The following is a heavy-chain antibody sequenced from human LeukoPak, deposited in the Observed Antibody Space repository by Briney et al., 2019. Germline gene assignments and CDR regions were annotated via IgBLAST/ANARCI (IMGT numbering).Heavy chain of an antibody. CDR3: AKDPVSYYYDSSGYGY. CDR1: GFTFSSYA. Sequence: GGSLRLSCAASGFTFSSYAMSWVRQAPGKGLEWVSAISGSGGSTYYADSVKGRFTISRDNSKNTLYLQMNSLRAEDTAVYYCAKDPVSYYYDSSGYGYWGQGTLVTVSS. J-gene: IGHJ4*02. CDR2: ISGSGGST. D-gene: IGHD3-22*01. V-gene: IGHV3-23*01.